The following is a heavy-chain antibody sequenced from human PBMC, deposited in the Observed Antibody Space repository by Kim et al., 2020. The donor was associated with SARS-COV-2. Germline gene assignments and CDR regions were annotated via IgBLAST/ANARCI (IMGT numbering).Heavy chain of an antibody. D-gene: IGHD3-10*01. CDR1: GYTFTSYA. J-gene: IGHJ4*02. CDR2: INAGNGNT. V-gene: IGHV1-3*01. Sequence: ASVKVSCKASGYTFTSYAMHWVRQAPGQRLEWMGWINAGNGNTKYSQKFQGRVTITRDTSASTAYMELSSLRSEDTAVYYCARTNITMVRGVTFDYWGQGTLVTVSS. CDR3: ARTNITMVRGVTFDY.